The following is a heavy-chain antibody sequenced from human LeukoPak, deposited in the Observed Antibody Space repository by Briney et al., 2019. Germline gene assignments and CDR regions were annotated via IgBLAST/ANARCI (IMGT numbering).Heavy chain of an antibody. CDR3: ASSRSGGSRYPYWFDP. V-gene: IGHV4-59*01. CDR1: GGSISSYY. Sequence: PSETLSLTCTVSGGSISSYYWSWIRQPPGKGLEWIGYIYYSGSTNYNPSLKSRVTISVDTSKNQFSLKLSSVTAADTAVYYCASSRSGGSRYPYWFDPWGQGTPVTVSS. D-gene: IGHD2-15*01. CDR2: IYYSGST. J-gene: IGHJ5*02.